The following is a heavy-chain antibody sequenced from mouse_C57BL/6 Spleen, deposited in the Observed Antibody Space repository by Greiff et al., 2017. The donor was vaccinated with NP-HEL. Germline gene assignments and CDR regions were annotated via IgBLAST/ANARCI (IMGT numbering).Heavy chain of an antibody. CDR1: GYTFTSYW. CDR2: IDPSDSET. J-gene: IGHJ3*01. D-gene: IGHD2-13*01. V-gene: IGHV1-52*01. Sequence: VQLQQSGAELVRPGSSVKLSCKASGYTFTSYWMHWVKQRPIQGLEWIGNIDPSDSETHYNQKFKDKATLTVDKASSTAYMQLSSLTSEDSAVYYCARRDDSWFAYWGQGTLVTVSA. CDR3: ARRDDSWFAY.